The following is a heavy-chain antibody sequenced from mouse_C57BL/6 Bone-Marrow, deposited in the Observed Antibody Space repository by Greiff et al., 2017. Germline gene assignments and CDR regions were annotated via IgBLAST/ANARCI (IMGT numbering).Heavy chain of an antibody. Sequence: VQLQQSGAELVKPGASVKMSCKASGYTFTSYWITWVKQRPGQGLEWIGDIYPGSGSTNYNEKFKSKATLTVDTSSSTAYMQLSSLTSEDSAVYYCARDSSGYAGMDDWGQGTSVTVSS. V-gene: IGHV1-55*01. CDR2: IYPGSGST. J-gene: IGHJ4*01. D-gene: IGHD3-2*02. CDR1: GYTFTSYW. CDR3: ARDSSGYAGMDD.